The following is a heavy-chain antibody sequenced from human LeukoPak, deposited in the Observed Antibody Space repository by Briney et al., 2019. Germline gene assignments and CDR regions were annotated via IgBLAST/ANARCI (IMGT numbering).Heavy chain of an antibody. CDR3: ATTAGYCSSTSCPPGYGMDV. J-gene: IGHJ6*04. D-gene: IGHD2-2*01. Sequence: SELRPPTCAFYCGFFNGYYWGWIRPPPGEGGGLVGENNHSGSTNHNPSLKSRVTISVDTSKNQFSLKLSSVTAADTAVYYCATTAGYCSSTSCPPGYGMDVWGKGTTVAVSS. V-gene: IGHV4-34*01. CDR2: NNHSGST. CDR1: CGFFNGYY.